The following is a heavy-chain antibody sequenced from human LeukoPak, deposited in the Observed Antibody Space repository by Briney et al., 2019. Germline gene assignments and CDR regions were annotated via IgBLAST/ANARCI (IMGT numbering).Heavy chain of an antibody. CDR1: GYTFTGYY. V-gene: IGHV1-2*02. CDR2: INPNSGGT. D-gene: IGHD1-14*01. Sequence: ASVKVSCKASGYTFTGYYMHWVRQAPGQGLEWMGWINPNSGGTNYAQKFQGRVTMTRDTSISTAYMELSRLRSDDTAVYYCARASGGRGSWFDYWGQGTLVTVSS. J-gene: IGHJ4*02. CDR3: ARASGGRGSWFDY.